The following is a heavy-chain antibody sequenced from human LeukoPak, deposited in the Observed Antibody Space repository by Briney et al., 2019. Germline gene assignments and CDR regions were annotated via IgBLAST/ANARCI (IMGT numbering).Heavy chain of an antibody. Sequence: SETLSLTCTVSGGSINSSYWGWIRQPPGKGLEWIGYVYYKGGTNHNPSLKSRVTLSLDTSKNQFFLKLTSVTAADTAMYYFARRSPSYWYFDLWGRGSLVTVSS. V-gene: IGHV4-59*08. CDR3: ARRSPSYWYFDL. CDR1: GGSINSSY. J-gene: IGHJ2*01. CDR2: VYYKGGT.